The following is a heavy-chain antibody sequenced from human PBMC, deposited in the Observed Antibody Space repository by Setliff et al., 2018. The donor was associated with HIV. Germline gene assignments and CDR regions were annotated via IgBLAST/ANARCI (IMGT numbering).Heavy chain of an antibody. Sequence: SETLSLTCTVSGGSISNYYWGWIRQPPGKGLEWVGYVYYNGGTQYNPSLKSRVTISADTSKNQFSLKLNSVTAADTAVYFCARDRHSYGSGSYGPWGPGILVTVSS. CDR3: ARDRHSYGSGSYGP. CDR1: GGSISNYY. V-gene: IGHV4-59*01. J-gene: IGHJ5*02. D-gene: IGHD3-10*01. CDR2: VYYNGGT.